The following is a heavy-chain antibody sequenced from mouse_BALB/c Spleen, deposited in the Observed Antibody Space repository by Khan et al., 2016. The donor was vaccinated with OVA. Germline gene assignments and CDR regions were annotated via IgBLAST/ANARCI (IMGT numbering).Heavy chain of an antibody. CDR3: ARDGSRYNYAMDY. CDR1: GYSITSDYA. D-gene: IGHD2-3*01. CDR2: ISYRGST. J-gene: IGHJ4*01. V-gene: IGHV3-2*02. Sequence: EVKLEESGPGLVKPSQSLSLTCTVTGYSITSDYAWNWIRQFPGNKLEWMGYISYRGSTSYNPSLKSRISITRDTSKNQFFLQLNSVTTEDTATYYCARDGSRYNYAMDYWGQGTAVTVSS.